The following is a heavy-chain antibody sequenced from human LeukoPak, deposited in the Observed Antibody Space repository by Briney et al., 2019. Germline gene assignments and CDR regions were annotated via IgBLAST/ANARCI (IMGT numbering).Heavy chain of an antibody. J-gene: IGHJ4*02. CDR1: GFTFSDYY. Sequence: PGGSLRLSCAASGFTFSDYYMSWIRQAPGKGLEWISYISSSGSTIYYADSVKGRFTISRDNAKNSLHLQMNSLRAEDTAVYYCARVIWSGYDNQKIVDTAYDYWGQGTLVTVSS. D-gene: IGHD5-12*01. CDR2: ISSSGSTI. CDR3: ARVIWSGYDNQKIVDTAYDY. V-gene: IGHV3-11*01.